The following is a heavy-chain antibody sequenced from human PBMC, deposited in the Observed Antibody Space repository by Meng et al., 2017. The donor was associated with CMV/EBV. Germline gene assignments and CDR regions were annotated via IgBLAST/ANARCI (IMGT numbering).Heavy chain of an antibody. CDR3: ASHEYTYGPLEH. J-gene: IGHJ4*02. CDR1: EFSLSGNH. CDR2: MDVSGSLR. D-gene: IGHD5-18*01. Sequence: CAPSEFSLSGNHITWIRDLPGKGLEWISVMDVSGSLRNYAESVRGRFTVSRDNDDDSLYLQMNNLRVEDTAVYYCASHEYTYGPLEHWGQGTLVTVSS. V-gene: IGHV3-11*01.